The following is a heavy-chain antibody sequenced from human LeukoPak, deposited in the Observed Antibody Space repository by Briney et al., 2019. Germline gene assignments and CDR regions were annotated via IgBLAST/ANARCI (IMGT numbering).Heavy chain of an antibody. CDR2: ISSGAGTT. CDR1: GFTFSSYA. D-gene: IGHD6-19*01. V-gene: IGHV3-23*01. Sequence: GGSLRLSCAASGFTFSSYAMSWVRQVPGKRLEWLSDISSGAGTTDYADSVKGRFTISRVNSKSTICLQMNSLRAEDTAIYDCARDLEQSYSGWSTCYDGWGQGTLVTVSS. J-gene: IGHJ4*02. CDR3: ARDLEQSYSGWSTCYDG.